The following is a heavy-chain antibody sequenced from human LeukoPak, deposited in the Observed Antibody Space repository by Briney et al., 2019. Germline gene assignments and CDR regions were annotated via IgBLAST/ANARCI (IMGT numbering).Heavy chain of an antibody. Sequence: PGGSLRLSCASSGFTFSSYAMSWVRQAPGKGLEWVSTIGGTGVRTYYADSVKGRFTISRDHAKNSLYLQMNSLRAEDTAVYYCARDLGVIVHPSDYWGQGTLVTVSS. D-gene: IGHD3-16*02. V-gene: IGHV3-23*01. CDR2: IGGTGVRT. CDR1: GFTFSSYA. J-gene: IGHJ4*02. CDR3: ARDLGVIVHPSDY.